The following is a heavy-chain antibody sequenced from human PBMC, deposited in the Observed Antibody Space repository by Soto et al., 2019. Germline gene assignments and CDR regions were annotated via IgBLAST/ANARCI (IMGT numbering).Heavy chain of an antibody. D-gene: IGHD5-18*01. V-gene: IGHV4-61*01. CDR3: ARDIRGYSRAFDY. CDR1: GDSVSSDNYY. J-gene: IGHJ4*02. CDR2: IYSSGST. Sequence: PSETLSLTCTVSGDSVSSDNYYWTWIRQPPGKGLEWIGYIYSSGSTNYNPSLKSRVTTSLDTSSNQFSLKLTSVTAADTAVYYCARDIRGYSRAFDYWGQGTLVTVSS.